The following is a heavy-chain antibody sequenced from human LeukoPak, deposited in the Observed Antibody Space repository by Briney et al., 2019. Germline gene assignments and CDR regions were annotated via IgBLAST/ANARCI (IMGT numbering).Heavy chain of an antibody. V-gene: IGHV3-48*01. CDR2: ISSSSSTI. D-gene: IGHD6-13*01. Sequence: SGGSLRLSCAASGFTFSSYSMNWVRQAPGKGLEWVSYISSSSSTIYYADSVKGRFTISRDNAKNSLYLQMNSLRAEDTAVYYCAGGGEQRLVFGGDAFDIWGQGTMVTVSS. CDR1: GFTFSSYS. CDR3: AGGGEQRLVFGGDAFDI. J-gene: IGHJ3*02.